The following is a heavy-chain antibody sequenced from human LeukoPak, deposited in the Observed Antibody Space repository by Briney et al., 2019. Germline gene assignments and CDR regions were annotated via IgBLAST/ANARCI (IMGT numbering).Heavy chain of an antibody. D-gene: IGHD3-10*02. V-gene: IGHV3-23*01. CDR3: AKCSANYYNDAFDM. J-gene: IGHJ3*02. CDR1: GFTVSNNY. Sequence: PGGSLRLSCAASGFTVSNNYMNWVRQAPGKGLEWVSFIRGGGAGTRYADPVQGRFIISRDNSKNTLYLQMNSLRVEDTATYYCAKCSANYYNDAFDMWGQGTMVTVSS. CDR2: IRGGGAGT.